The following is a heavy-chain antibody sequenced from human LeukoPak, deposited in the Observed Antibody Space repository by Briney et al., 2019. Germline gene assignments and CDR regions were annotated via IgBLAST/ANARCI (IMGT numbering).Heavy chain of an antibody. CDR3: ATAELPPGIYYYGMDV. J-gene: IGHJ6*02. Sequence: ASVKVSCKVSGYTLTELSMHWVRQAPGKGVEWMGGFDPEDGETIYAQKFQGRVTMTEDTSTDTAYMELSSLRSEDTAVYYCATAELPPGIYYYGMDVWGQGTTVTVSS. V-gene: IGHV1-24*01. CDR2: FDPEDGET. D-gene: IGHD1-1*01. CDR1: GYTLTELS.